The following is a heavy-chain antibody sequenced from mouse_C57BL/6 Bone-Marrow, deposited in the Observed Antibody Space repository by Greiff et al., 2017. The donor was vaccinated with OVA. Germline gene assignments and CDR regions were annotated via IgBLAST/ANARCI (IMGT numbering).Heavy chain of an antibody. V-gene: IGHV2-5*01. Sequence: VQLQQSGPGLVQPSQSLSITCTVSGFSLTSYGVHWVRQSPGKGLEWLGVIWRGGSTDYNAAFMSRLSITKDNSKSQVFFKMNSLQADDTAIYYCAINIFLVITTVVAPYYYAMDYWGQGTSVTVSS. CDR2: IWRGGST. CDR3: AINIFLVITTVVAPYYYAMDY. CDR1: GFSLTSYG. J-gene: IGHJ4*01. D-gene: IGHD1-1*01.